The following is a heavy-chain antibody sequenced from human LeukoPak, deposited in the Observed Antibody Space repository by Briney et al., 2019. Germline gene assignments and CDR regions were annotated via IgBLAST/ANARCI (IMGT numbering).Heavy chain of an antibody. Sequence: SETLSLTCAVYGGSFSGYYCSWIRQPPGKGLEWIGEINHSGSTNYNPSLKSRVTISVDTSKNQFSLKLSSVTAADTAVYYCARGVGWPYYYYYYMDVWGKGTTVTVSS. CDR2: INHSGST. V-gene: IGHV4-34*01. CDR3: ARGVGWPYYYYYYMDV. CDR1: GGSFSGYY. D-gene: IGHD2-15*01. J-gene: IGHJ6*03.